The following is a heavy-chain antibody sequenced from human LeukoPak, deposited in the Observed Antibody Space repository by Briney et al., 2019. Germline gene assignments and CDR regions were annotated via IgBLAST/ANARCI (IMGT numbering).Heavy chain of an antibody. CDR2: ISGSGGST. J-gene: IGHJ4*02. CDR3: AKAHARYYFDY. V-gene: IGHV3-23*01. CDR1: GFTFSSYA. Sequence: GESLKISCAASGFTFSSYAMSWVRQAPGKGLEWVSGISGSGGSTYYADSVKGRFTISRDNSKNTLYLQMNSLRAEDTAVYYCAKAHARYYFDYWGQGTLVTVSS.